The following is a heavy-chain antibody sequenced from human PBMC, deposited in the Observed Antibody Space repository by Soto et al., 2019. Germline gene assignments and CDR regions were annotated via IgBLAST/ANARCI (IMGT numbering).Heavy chain of an antibody. J-gene: IGHJ3*02. V-gene: IGHV4-4*02. D-gene: IGHD4-17*01. CDR3: AREVPSTVLVPAFDI. CDR2: IYHSGST. Sequence: SETLSLTCAVSSGSISSSNWWSWVRQPPGKGLEWIGEIYHSGSTNYNPSLKSRVTISVDKSKNQFSLKLSSVTAADTAVYYCAREVPSTVLVPAFDIWGQGTMVTVS. CDR1: SGSISSSNW.